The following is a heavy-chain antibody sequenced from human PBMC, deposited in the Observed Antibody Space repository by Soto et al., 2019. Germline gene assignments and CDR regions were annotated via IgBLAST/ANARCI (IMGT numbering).Heavy chain of an antibody. CDR3: AKDHFLPRIAAAGTPFNP. CDR2: ISYDGSNK. J-gene: IGHJ5*02. Sequence: GGSLRLSCAASGFTFSSYGMHWVRQAPGKGLEWVAVISYDGSNKYYADSVKGRFTISRDNSKNTLYLQMNSLRAEDTAVYYCAKDHFLPRIAAAGTPFNPWGQGTLVTVSS. CDR1: GFTFSSYG. V-gene: IGHV3-30*18. D-gene: IGHD6-13*01.